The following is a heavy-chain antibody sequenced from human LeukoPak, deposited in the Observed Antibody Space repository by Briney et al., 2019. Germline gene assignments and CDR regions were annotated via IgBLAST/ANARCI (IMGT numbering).Heavy chain of an antibody. D-gene: IGHD2-2*01. J-gene: IGHJ4*02. CDR3: ARGDCSSISCYVVY. CDR1: GGSFSGYY. CDR2: INHSGST. Sequence: SETLSLTCAVYGGSFSGYYWSWIRQPPGKGLEWIGEINHSGSTNYNPSLKSRVTISVDTSKNQFSLKLSSVTAADTAVYYCARGDCSSISCYVVYWGRGTLVTVSS. V-gene: IGHV4-34*01.